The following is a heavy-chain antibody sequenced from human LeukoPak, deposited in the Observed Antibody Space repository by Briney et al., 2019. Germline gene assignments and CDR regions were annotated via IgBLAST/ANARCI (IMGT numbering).Heavy chain of an antibody. CDR2: FDPEDGET. Sequence: GASVKVSCKVSGYTLTELSMHWVRQAPGKGLEWMGGFDPEDGETIYAQKFQGRVTMTEDTSTDTAYMELSSLRSEDTAVYYCATELSYYYGSGASDYWGQGTLVTVSS. CDR3: ATELSYYYGSGASDY. J-gene: IGHJ4*02. CDR1: GYTLTELS. V-gene: IGHV1-24*01. D-gene: IGHD3-10*01.